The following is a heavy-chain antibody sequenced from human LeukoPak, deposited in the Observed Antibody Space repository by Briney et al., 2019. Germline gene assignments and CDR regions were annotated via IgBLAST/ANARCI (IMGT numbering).Heavy chain of an antibody. CDR1: GFTFSDYY. CDR3: LKETTIFGVVTPQNYFDY. Sequence: GGSLRLSCAASGFTFSDYYMSWIRQAPGKGLEWVSSISGSGDNTNYADSVKGRFTISRDNSKNTLYLQMNSLRAEDTAVYYCLKETTIFGVVTPQNYFDYWGQGTLVTVSS. V-gene: IGHV3-23*01. CDR2: ISGSGDNT. J-gene: IGHJ4*02. D-gene: IGHD3-3*01.